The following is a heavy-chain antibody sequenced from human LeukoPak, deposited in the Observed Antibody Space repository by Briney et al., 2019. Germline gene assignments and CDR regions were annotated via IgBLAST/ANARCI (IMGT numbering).Heavy chain of an antibody. Sequence: ASVKVSCKASGYTFTSYAMNWVRQAPGQGLEWMGWINTNTGKPTYAQGFTGRFVFSLDTSVSTAYLQISSLSAEDTAVYYCARWRNYYDSSGYYWAWGAFDIWGQGTMVTVSS. CDR1: GYTFTSYA. D-gene: IGHD3-22*01. J-gene: IGHJ3*02. V-gene: IGHV7-4-1*02. CDR3: ARWRNYYDSSGYYWAWGAFDI. CDR2: INTNTGKP.